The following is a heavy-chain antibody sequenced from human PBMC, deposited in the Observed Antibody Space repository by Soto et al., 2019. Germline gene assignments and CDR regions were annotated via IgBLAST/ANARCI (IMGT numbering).Heavy chain of an antibody. CDR3: ARGGSPRGRNYFDY. Sequence: GGSLRLSCAASGFTFSSYGMHWVRQAPGKGLEWVAVIWYDGSNKYYADSVKGRFTISRDNSKNTLYLQMNSLRAEDTAVYYCARGGSPRGRNYFDYWGQGTLVTVSS. V-gene: IGHV3-33*01. CDR1: GFTFSSYG. D-gene: IGHD3-16*01. J-gene: IGHJ4*02. CDR2: IWYDGSNK.